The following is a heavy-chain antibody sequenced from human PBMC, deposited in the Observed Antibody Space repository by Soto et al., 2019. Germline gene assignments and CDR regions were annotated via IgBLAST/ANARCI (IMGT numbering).Heavy chain of an antibody. CDR1: GDSVSSNSAA. J-gene: IGHJ6*03. V-gene: IGHV6-1*01. CDR2: TYYRSRWYN. CDR3: AGTSSLQSYYMDV. Sequence: SQTLSLTCVISGDSVSSNSAAWNWIRQSPSRGLEWLGRTYYRSRWYNDYAVSVRSRITVNADTSKNQFSLHLNSVTPEDTAVYYCAGTSSLQSYYMDVWDKGPTVTVSS. D-gene: IGHD1-7*01.